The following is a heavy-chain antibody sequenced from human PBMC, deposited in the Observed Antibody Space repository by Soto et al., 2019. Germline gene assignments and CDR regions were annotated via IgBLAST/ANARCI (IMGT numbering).Heavy chain of an antibody. D-gene: IGHD1-26*01. J-gene: IGHJ6*02. V-gene: IGHV1-46*01. CDR3: ASHPSSAGSYELGPLLDYYYYGMDV. CDR1: GYTFTSYY. CDR2: INPSGGST. Sequence: ASVKVSCKASGYTFTSYYMHWVRQAPGQGLEWMGIINPSGGSTSYAQKFQGRVTMTRDTSTSTVYMELSSLRSEDTAVYYCASHPSSAGSYELGPLLDYYYYGMDVWGQGTTVTVSS.